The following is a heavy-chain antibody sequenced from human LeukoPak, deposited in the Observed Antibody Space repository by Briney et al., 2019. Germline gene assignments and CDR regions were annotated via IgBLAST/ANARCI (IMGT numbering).Heavy chain of an antibody. CDR3: ARAHTIFGVYPGWFDP. D-gene: IGHD3-3*01. CDR2: INSDGSST. Sequence: GGSLRLSCAASGFTFSSYWMPWVRQAPGKGLVWVSRINSDGSSTSYADSVKGRFTISRDNAKNTLYQQMNSLRAEDTAVYYCARAHTIFGVYPGWFDPWGQGTLVTVSS. J-gene: IGHJ5*02. CDR1: GFTFSSYW. V-gene: IGHV3-74*01.